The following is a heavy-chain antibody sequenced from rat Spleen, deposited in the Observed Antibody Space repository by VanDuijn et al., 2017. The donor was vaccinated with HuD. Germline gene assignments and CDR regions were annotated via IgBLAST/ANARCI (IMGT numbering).Heavy chain of an antibody. CDR2: INSAGST. Sequence: EVQLQESGPGLVKPSQSLSLTCSVTGYSITSSYRWHWIRKFPGNKLEWMGYINSAGSTNYNPSLKSRISTTRDTSNNKFFHTMNSPLTEDTATFYISKTNNLYFYVMDASPQGPSATLSS. CDR1: GYSITSSYR. D-gene: IGHD1-10*01. CDR3: SKTNNLYFYVMDA. V-gene: IGHV3-3*01. J-gene: IGHJ4*01.